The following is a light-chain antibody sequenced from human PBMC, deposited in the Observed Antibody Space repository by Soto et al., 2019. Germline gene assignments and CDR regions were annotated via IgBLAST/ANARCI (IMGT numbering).Light chain of an antibody. CDR2: DAS. J-gene: IGKJ4*01. Sequence: EIVLTQSPVTLSLSPGERATLSCRASQSVSTYLAWYQQKPGRAPRLLIYDASSRATGIPARFSGSGSGTDFTLTISSLEPEDFAVYYCQQRSNWPSTFGGVTTVEIK. CDR1: QSVSTY. CDR3: QQRSNWPST. V-gene: IGKV3-11*01.